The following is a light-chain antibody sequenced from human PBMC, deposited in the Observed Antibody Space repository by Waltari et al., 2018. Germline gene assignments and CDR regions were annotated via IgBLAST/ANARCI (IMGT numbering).Light chain of an antibody. CDR1: SSNTRSNA. J-gene: IGLJ2*01. CDR2: GNK. Sequence: QSVLTQPPSASGTPGQRVTIPCSRSSSNTRSNAVHWYQQPPGTAPKLRIYGNKLRPSRVPDRFSASGFGTAASLAISGLQSEDEADYYCAAWDDSLNGVVFGGGTKLTVL. V-gene: IGLV1-44*01. CDR3: AAWDDSLNGVV.